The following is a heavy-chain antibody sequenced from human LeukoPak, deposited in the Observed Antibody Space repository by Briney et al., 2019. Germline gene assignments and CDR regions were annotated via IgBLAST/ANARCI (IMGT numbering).Heavy chain of an antibody. CDR1: GGSISSSSYY. CDR3: ARHHRPGTYYDILTGYQSPDYYYGMDV. V-gene: IGHV4-39*01. D-gene: IGHD3-9*01. Sequence: SETLSLTCTVSGGSISSSSYYWGWIRQPPGKGLEWIGSIYYSGSTYYNPSLKSRVTISVDTSKNQFSLKLSSVTAADAAVYYCARHHRPGTYYDILTGYQSPDYYYGMDVWGQGTTVTVSS. J-gene: IGHJ6*02. CDR2: IYYSGST.